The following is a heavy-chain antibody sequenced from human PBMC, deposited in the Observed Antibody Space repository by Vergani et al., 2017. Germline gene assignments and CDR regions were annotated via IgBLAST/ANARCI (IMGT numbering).Heavy chain of an antibody. CDR3: AKDAVRFLEWLSPTDYYYYYMDV. CDR2: ISGSGGST. D-gene: IGHD3-3*01. V-gene: IGHV3-23*01. CDR1: GFTFSSYA. Sequence: EVQLLESGGGLVQPGGSLRLSCAASGFTFSSYAMSWVRQASGKGLEWVSAISGSGGSTYYADSVKGRFTISRDNSKNTLYLQMNSLRAEDTAVYYCAKDAVRFLEWLSPTDYYYYYMDVWGKGTTVTVSS. J-gene: IGHJ6*03.